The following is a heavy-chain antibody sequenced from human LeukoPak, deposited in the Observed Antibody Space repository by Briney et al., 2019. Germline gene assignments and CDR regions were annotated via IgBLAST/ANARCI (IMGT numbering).Heavy chain of an antibody. D-gene: IGHD3-22*01. CDR1: GGSISSSSYY. Sequence: PSETLSLTCTVSGGSISSSSYYWGWIRQPPGKGLEWIGSIYYSGSTYYNPSLKSRVTISVDTSKNQFSLKLSSVTAADTAVYYCARDGDYDSSGYYWFDYWGQGTLVTVSS. J-gene: IGHJ4*02. CDR2: IYYSGST. CDR3: ARDGDYDSSGYYWFDY. V-gene: IGHV4-39*07.